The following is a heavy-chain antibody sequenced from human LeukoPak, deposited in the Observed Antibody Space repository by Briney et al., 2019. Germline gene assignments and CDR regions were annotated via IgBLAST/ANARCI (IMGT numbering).Heavy chain of an antibody. V-gene: IGHV1-46*01. Sequence: ASVKVSCKASGYTFTSYYMHWVRQAPGQGLEWMGIINPSGGSTSYAQKFQGRVTMTRDTSTSTVYMELSSLRSEDTAVYYCARGYYDILTGYSRTWFDPWGQGTLVTVSS. J-gene: IGHJ5*02. CDR3: ARGYYDILTGYSRTWFDP. CDR1: GYTFTSYY. D-gene: IGHD3-9*01. CDR2: INPSGGST.